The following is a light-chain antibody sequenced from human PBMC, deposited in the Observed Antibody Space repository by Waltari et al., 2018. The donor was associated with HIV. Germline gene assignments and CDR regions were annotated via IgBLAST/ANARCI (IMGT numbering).Light chain of an antibody. CDR1: SNDLGGYDV. CDR3: SSFASDSTLL. V-gene: IGLV2-23*01. J-gene: IGLJ3*02. CDR2: EVN. Sequence: QSALTQPASVSGSPGQSITISCTWTSNDLGGYDVVSWYQQHPGKAPQPVIFEVNKRPSGVSSRFSGSKSDNTASPTISGLRPEDEADYYCSSFASDSTLLFGGGTKVVVL.